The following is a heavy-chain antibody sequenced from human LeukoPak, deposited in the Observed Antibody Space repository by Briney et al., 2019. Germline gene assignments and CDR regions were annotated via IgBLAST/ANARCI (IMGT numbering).Heavy chain of an antibody. J-gene: IGHJ4*02. CDR3: ARPRGRWLYYYDY. D-gene: IGHD5-24*01. CDR2: MNPNSGNT. V-gene: IGHV1-8*03. CDR1: GYTFTSYD. Sequence: ASVKVSCKASGYTFTSYDINWVRQATGQGLEWMGWMNPNSGNTGYAQKFQGRVTITRNTSISTAYMELSSLRSEDTAVYYCARPRGRWLYYYDYWGQGTLVTVSS.